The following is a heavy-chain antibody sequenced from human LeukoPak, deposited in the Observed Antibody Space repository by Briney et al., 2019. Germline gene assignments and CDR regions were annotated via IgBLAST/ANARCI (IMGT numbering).Heavy chain of an antibody. V-gene: IGHV4-61*08. CDR1: GGSISSGGYY. Sequence: MPSETLSLTCTVSGGSISSGGYYWSWIRQPPGKGLEWIGYIYYSGSTNYNPSLKSRVTISVDTSKNQFSLKLSSVTAADTAVYYCAGSYDSSATGDAFDIWGQGTMVTVSS. J-gene: IGHJ3*02. CDR3: AGSYDSSATGDAFDI. CDR2: IYYSGST. D-gene: IGHD3-22*01.